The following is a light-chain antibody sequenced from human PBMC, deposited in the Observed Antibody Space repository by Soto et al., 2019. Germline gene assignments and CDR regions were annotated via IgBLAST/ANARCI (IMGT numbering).Light chain of an antibody. CDR1: CSDINTYNF. J-gene: IGLJ3*02. Sequence: QSVLTQPASVSGSPGQSITISCTGTCSDINTYNFVSWYRQHPGKAPKLMIYDVSSRPSGVSDRFSGSKSGKTASLTIAGLQAEDEADYYSCIYTGTSWVFGGGTKLTVL. CDR2: DVS. CDR3: CIYTGTSWV. V-gene: IGLV2-14*01.